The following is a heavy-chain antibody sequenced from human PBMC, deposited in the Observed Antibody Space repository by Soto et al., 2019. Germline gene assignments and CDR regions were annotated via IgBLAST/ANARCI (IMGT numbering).Heavy chain of an antibody. CDR1: GFTISDYY. CDR3: ARESWYKFDP. J-gene: IGHJ5*02. Sequence: GGSLRLSCAASGFTISDYYMSWIRQAPGKGLEWVSYTSTSGNKIYYADSVKGRFTISRDNTRSSLYLQMNSLRAEDTAVYFCARESWYKFDPWGQGTQVTVSS. CDR2: TSTSGNKI. V-gene: IGHV3-11*01. D-gene: IGHD1-1*01.